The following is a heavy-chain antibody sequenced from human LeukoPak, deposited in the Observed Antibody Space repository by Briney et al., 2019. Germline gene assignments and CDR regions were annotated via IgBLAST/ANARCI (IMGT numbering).Heavy chain of an antibody. CDR1: GFTFSSYW. V-gene: IGHV3-74*01. CDR2: ISIDGSST. Sequence: GGSLRLSCAASGFTFSSYWMHWVRQAPEKGLVWVSRISIDGSSTNYADSVKGRFTISRDNAKNTLYLQMDSLRAEDTAVYYCARGSYSSSCDYWGQGTLVTVSS. J-gene: IGHJ4*02. D-gene: IGHD6-13*01. CDR3: ARGSYSSSCDY.